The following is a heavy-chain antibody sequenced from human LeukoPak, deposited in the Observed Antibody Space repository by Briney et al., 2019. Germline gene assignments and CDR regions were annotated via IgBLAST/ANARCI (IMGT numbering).Heavy chain of an antibody. CDR3: ARGQILFDP. J-gene: IGHJ5*02. CDR2: INHSGST. V-gene: IGHV4-34*01. Sequence: SETLSLTCAVYGGSLSGHYWSWIRQPPGKGLEWIGEINHSGSTNYNPSLKTRVTISVDTSKNQFSLKLSSVTAADTAVYYCARGQILFDPWGQGTLVTVSS. CDR1: GGSLSGHY.